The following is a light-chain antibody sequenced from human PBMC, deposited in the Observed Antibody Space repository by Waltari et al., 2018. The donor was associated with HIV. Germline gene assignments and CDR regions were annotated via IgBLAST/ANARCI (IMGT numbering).Light chain of an antibody. CDR3: QQSSSSPPT. J-gene: IGKJ2*01. Sequence: DIQLTQSPSSLSASVGDRVTIICRASQSIRNYLNWYHQKSGTAPELLIYAASSLQSGVPSRFSGSGSGTDFTLTITSLQPEDFATYYCQQSSSSPPTFSQGTKVEI. CDR1: QSIRNY. V-gene: IGKV1-39*01. CDR2: AAS.